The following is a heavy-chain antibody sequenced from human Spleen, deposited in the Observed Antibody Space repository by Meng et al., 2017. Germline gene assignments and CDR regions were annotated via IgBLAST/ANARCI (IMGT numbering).Heavy chain of an antibody. D-gene: IGHD4-17*01. V-gene: IGHV3-30*03. CDR1: GFTFNSYG. Sequence: SLKISCAASGFTFNSYGMHWVRQAPGKGLEWVAVISYDGNNKYYADSVKGRFTISRDNSKNTLYLQMNSLRAEDTAMYYCARDKGGADYYYGMDVWGQGTTVTVSS. J-gene: IGHJ6*02. CDR3: ARDKGGADYYYGMDV. CDR2: ISYDGNNK.